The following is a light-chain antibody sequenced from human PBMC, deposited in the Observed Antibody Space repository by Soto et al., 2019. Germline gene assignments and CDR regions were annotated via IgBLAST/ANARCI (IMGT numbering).Light chain of an antibody. CDR1: QSVTSNF. CDR3: HQYGGSLPYT. V-gene: IGKV3-20*01. J-gene: IGKJ2*01. CDR2: ATS. Sequence: EIVLTQSPGTLSLSPGERATLSCRASQSVTSNFLAWYQQKPGRAPRRLISATSNRDAGVPDRFTGSGSGTDFTLTISRLEPEDFAVYFCHQYGGSLPYTFGQGTKLEMK.